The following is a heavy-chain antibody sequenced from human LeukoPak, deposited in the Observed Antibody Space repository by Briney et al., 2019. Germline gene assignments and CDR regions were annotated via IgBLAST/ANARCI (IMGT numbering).Heavy chain of an antibody. Sequence: PSETLSLTCAVYGGSFSGYYWSWIRQPPGKGLEWIGEINHSGSTNYNPSLKSRVTISVDTSKNQFSLKLSSVTAADTAVYYCARGGVCWAAAGRFDPWGQGTLVTVSS. D-gene: IGHD6-13*01. J-gene: IGHJ5*02. V-gene: IGHV4-34*01. CDR2: INHSGST. CDR3: ARGGVCWAAAGRFDP. CDR1: GGSFSGYY.